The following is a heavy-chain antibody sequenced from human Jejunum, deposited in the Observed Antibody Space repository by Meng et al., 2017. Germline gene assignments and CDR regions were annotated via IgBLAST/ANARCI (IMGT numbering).Heavy chain of an antibody. CDR1: GDSISSGEYF. D-gene: IGHD2-2*01. V-gene: IGHV4-30-4*01. CDR3: ARGELLWDY. CDR2: MDYRGST. J-gene: IGHJ4*02. Sequence: VQLQDPGPGLVKPSQTLSLTCTFSGDSISSGEYFWSWIRQPPGKGLEWIGYMDYRGSTFYNPSLKSRVTISVDTSKNQFSLKLSSVTAADTAVYFCARGELLWDYWGQGTLVTVSS.